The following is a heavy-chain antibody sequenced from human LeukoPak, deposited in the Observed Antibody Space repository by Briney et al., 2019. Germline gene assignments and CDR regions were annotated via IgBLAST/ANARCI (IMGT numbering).Heavy chain of an antibody. J-gene: IGHJ4*02. D-gene: IGHD3-22*01. CDR3: ARSTHYDSSGYYIDY. Sequence: GASVKVSCKASGGTSSSYAISWVRQAPGQGLEWMGGIIPIFGTANYAQKFQGRVTITADESTSTAYMELSSLRSEDTAVYYCARSTHYDSSGYYIDYWGQGTLVTVSS. V-gene: IGHV1-69*01. CDR1: GGTSSSYA. CDR2: IIPIFGTA.